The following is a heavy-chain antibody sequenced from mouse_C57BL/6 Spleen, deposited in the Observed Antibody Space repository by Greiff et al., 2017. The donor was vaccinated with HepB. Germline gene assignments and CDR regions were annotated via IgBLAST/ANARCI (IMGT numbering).Heavy chain of an antibody. CDR1: GFSFNTYA. CDR2: IRSKSNNYAT. J-gene: IGHJ4*01. CDR3: VRNYYGSGGYAMDY. D-gene: IGHD1-1*01. V-gene: IGHV10-1*01. Sequence: GGGLVQPKGSLKLSCAASGFSFNTYAMNWVRQAPGKGLEWVARIRSKSNNYATYYADSVKDRFTISRDDSESMLYLQMNNLKTEDTAMYYCVRNYYGSGGYAMDYWGQGTSVTVSS.